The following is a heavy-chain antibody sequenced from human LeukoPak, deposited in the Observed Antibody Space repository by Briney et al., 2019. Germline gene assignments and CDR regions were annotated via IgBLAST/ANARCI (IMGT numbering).Heavy chain of an antibody. CDR2: VYYSGIT. J-gene: IGHJ4*02. CDR3: ARDCSGTSCGFDY. CDR1: SGSISSYY. Sequence: PSETLSLTCTVSSGSISSYYWSWIRQPPGKGLEWIGYVYYSGITNYNPSLKSRVTISVDASKNQFSLKVTSVTAADTAVYFCARDCSGTSCGFDYWGQGALVTVSS. V-gene: IGHV4-59*01. D-gene: IGHD2-2*01.